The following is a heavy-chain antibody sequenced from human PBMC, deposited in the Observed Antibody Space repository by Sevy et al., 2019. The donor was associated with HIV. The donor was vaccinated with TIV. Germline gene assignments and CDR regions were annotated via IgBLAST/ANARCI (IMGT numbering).Heavy chain of an antibody. D-gene: IGHD4-17*01. CDR1: GFTFSSYS. CDR2: ISSSSSYI. Sequence: GGSLRLSCAASGFTFSSYSMNWVRQAPGKGLEWVSSISSSSSYIYYADSVKGRFTISRDKAKNSLYLQMNSLRAEDTAVYYCARVPYGDPIYYYYYYMDVWGKGTTVTVSS. J-gene: IGHJ6*03. V-gene: IGHV3-21*01. CDR3: ARVPYGDPIYYYYYYMDV.